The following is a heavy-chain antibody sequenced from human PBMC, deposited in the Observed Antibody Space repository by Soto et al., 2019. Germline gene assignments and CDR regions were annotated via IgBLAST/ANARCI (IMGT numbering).Heavy chain of an antibody. Sequence: ASLKISCEPCENNFNNKWTSWVRRMPGKGLEWMGRIDPSDSYTDYSPSFQGHVTISVDKSITTVYLTWSGLKASDTAMYYCARHGWELLGIDAFDIWGHGTMVTVSS. CDR2: IDPSDSYT. D-gene: IGHD1-26*01. CDR1: ENNFNNKW. V-gene: IGHV5-10-1*01. J-gene: IGHJ3*02. CDR3: ARHGWELLGIDAFDI.